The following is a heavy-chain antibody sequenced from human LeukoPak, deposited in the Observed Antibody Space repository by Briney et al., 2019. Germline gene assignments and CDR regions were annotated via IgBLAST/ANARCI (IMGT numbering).Heavy chain of an antibody. Sequence: GASVKVSCKASGYTFTSYAMHWVRQAPGQRLEWMGWINASNGNTKYLQKFQGRVTITRDTSASTAYMELSSLRSEDTAVYYCAREVAAAGNFDYWGQGTLVTVSS. V-gene: IGHV1-3*01. CDR3: AREVAAAGNFDY. J-gene: IGHJ4*02. CDR2: INASNGNT. CDR1: GYTFTSYA. D-gene: IGHD6-13*01.